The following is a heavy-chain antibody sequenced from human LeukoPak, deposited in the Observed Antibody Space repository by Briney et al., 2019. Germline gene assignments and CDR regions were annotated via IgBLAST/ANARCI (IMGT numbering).Heavy chain of an antibody. CDR2: IRYDGSNK. V-gene: IGHV3-30*02. D-gene: IGHD2-15*01. Sequence: GGSLRLSCAASGFTFSNHGMNWVRQAPGKGLEWVAFIRYDGSNKYYADSVKGRFTISRDNSKNTLYLQMNSLRVEDTAVYYCVPLKGDIAVVVYWGQGTLVTVSS. CDR1: GFTFSNHG. J-gene: IGHJ4*02. CDR3: VPLKGDIAVVVY.